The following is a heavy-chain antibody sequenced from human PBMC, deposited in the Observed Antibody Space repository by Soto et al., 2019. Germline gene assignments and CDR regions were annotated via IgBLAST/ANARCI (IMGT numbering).Heavy chain of an antibody. J-gene: IGHJ4*02. V-gene: IGHV3-21*02. CDR3: ARVLHFDSSGYYL. Sequence: EVQLVESGGRLVRTGGSLRLSCVASGFTFSSYSMNWVRQAPGKGLEWVSSISSSSDYIFYADSPKGRFTISRDNAKNSLYLQMNSLRAEDTAMYYCARVLHFDSSGYYLWGQGTLVTVSS. CDR1: GFTFSSYS. D-gene: IGHD3-22*01. CDR2: ISSSSDYI.